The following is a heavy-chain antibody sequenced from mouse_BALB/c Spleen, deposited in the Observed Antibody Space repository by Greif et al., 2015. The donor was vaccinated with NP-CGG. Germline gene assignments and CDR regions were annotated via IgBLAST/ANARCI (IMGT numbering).Heavy chain of an antibody. Sequence: EVKLVESGPELVKPGASVKMSCKASGYTFTSYVMHWVKQKPGQGLEWIGYINPYNDGTKYNEKFKGKATLTSDKSSSTAYMELSSLTSEDSAVYYCARKFITTATFDYWGQGTTLTVYS. CDR1: GYTFTSYV. V-gene: IGHV1-14*01. CDR3: ARKFITTATFDY. CDR2: INPYNDGT. D-gene: IGHD1-2*01. J-gene: IGHJ2*01.